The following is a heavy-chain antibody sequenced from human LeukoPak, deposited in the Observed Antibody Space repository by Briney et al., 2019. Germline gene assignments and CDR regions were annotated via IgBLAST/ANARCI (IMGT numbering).Heavy chain of an antibody. CDR1: GGSFSGYY. CDR2: INHSGST. J-gene: IGHJ6*03. D-gene: IGHD2-2*01. Sequence: PSETLSLTCAVSGGSFSGYYWSWIRQPPGKGLEWIGEINHSGSTNYNPSLKSRVTISTDTSKNQFSLRLTSVTAADTAAYYCAREGAAPMYYYYMDVWGKGTTVTVSS. CDR3: AREGAAPMYYYYMDV. V-gene: IGHV4-34*01.